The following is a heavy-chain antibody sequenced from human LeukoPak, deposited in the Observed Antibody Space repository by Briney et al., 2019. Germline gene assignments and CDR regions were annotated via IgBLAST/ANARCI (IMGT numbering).Heavy chain of an antibody. CDR2: ISYDGSNK. CDR1: GFTFSSYG. D-gene: IGHD1-26*01. V-gene: IGHV3-30*18. J-gene: IGHJ4*02. Sequence: GGSLRLSCAASGFTFSSYGMHWVRQAPGKGLEWVAVISYDGSNKYYADSVKGRFTISRDNSKNTLYPQMNSLRAEDTAVYYCAKISSFRTGASGSYHYWGQGTLVTVSS. CDR3: AKISSFRTGASGSYHY.